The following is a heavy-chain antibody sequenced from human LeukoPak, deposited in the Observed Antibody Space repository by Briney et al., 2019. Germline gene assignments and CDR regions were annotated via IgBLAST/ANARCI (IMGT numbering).Heavy chain of an antibody. J-gene: IGHJ5*02. Sequence: GGSLRLSRAASGFTFSRYGMSWVSQAPGKGLEWVSAISGSGGSTYYADSVKGRFTISRDNSKNTLYLQMNSLRAEDTAVYYCAKEVELWFNHWGQGTLVTVSS. D-gene: IGHD1-26*01. CDR1: GFTFSRYG. CDR3: AKEVELWFNH. CDR2: ISGSGGST. V-gene: IGHV3-23*01.